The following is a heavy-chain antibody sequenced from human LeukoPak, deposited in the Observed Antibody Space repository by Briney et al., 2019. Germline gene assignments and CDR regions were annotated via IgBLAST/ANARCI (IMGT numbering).Heavy chain of an antibody. D-gene: IGHD1-20*01. CDR1: GFTFSSYS. J-gene: IGHJ4*02. Sequence: PGGSLRLSCAASGFTFSSYSMNWVRQAPGKGLEWVAVILYDGSNKKYAGSVKGRFTISRDNSENTLYLQINSLRAEDTAVYYCAKSRHPYNWNDGAFFNYWGQGTLVTVSS. CDR2: ILYDGSNK. V-gene: IGHV3-30*18. CDR3: AKSRHPYNWNDGAFFNY.